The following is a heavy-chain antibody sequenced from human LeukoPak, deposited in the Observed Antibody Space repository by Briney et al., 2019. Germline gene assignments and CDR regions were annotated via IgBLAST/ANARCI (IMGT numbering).Heavy chain of an antibody. D-gene: IGHD6-19*01. Sequence: GGSLRLSCAASGFNFSDYYMSWIRQFPGKGLEWISYISSSGSSLYYVDSVRGRFTISRDNAKNSLYLQMNSLRAEDTAVYYCARESVAGTLWYFDLWGRGTLVTVSS. CDR2: ISSSGSSL. J-gene: IGHJ2*01. V-gene: IGHV3-11*01. CDR1: GFNFSDYY. CDR3: ARESVAGTLWYFDL.